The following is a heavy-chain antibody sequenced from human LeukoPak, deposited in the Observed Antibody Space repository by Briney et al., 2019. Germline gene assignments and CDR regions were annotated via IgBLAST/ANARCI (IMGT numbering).Heavy chain of an antibody. D-gene: IGHD2-15*01. CDR1: GGSISSGDYY. J-gene: IGHJ5*02. CDR2: IYYSGST. Sequence: SETLSLTCTVSGGSISSGDYYWSWIRQPPGKGLEWIGYIYYSGSTYYNPSLKSRVTISVDTSKNQFSLKLSSVTAADTAVYYCARAQMAPRMARFDPWGQGTLVTVSS. V-gene: IGHV4-30-4*01. CDR3: ARAQMAPRMARFDP.